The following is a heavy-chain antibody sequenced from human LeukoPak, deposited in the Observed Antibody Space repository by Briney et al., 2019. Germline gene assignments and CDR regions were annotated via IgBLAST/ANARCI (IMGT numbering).Heavy chain of an antibody. Sequence: GESLKISCKASGYSFSNEWIGWVRQVPGKGLEWMGIIFPGDSDTRYSPSFQGQVTISADKSISTAYLQWRSLRASDTAMYYCAREPGSDAWGQGTLVTVSS. CDR2: IFPGDSDT. CDR3: AREPGSDA. D-gene: IGHD1-14*01. J-gene: IGHJ5*02. V-gene: IGHV5-51*01. CDR1: GYSFSNEW.